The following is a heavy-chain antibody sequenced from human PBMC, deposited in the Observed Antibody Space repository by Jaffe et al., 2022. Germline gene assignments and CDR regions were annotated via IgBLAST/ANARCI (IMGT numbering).Heavy chain of an antibody. CDR3: ARWANSYGYNYFDY. Sequence: QVQLQESGPGLVKPSQTLSLTCTVSGGSISSGSYYWSWIRQPAGKGLEWIGRIYTSGSTNYNPSLKSRVTISVDTSKNQFSLKLSSVTAADTAVYYCARWANSYGYNYFDYWGQGTLVTVSS. J-gene: IGHJ4*02. V-gene: IGHV4-61*02. CDR2: IYTSGST. D-gene: IGHD5-18*01. CDR1: GGSISSGSYY.